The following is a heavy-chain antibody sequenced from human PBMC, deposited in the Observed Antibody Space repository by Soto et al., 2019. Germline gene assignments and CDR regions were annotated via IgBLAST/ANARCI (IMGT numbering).Heavy chain of an antibody. CDR3: ARDQRPSGLGP. CDR2: INAYNGNT. J-gene: IGHJ5*02. CDR1: GYTFNTYG. V-gene: IGHV1-18*01. Sequence: QIQLVQSGAAVKKPGASVKVSCKTSGYTFNTYGITWVRQAPGQGLEWMGWINAYNGNTNYAQRLQGRVTMTTDTSTSTAYMELGSLRSDDTAVYYCARDQRPSGLGPWGQGTLVTVSS.